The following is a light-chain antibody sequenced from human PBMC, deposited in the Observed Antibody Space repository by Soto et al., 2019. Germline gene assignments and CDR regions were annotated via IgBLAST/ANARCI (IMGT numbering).Light chain of an antibody. V-gene: IGKV3-15*01. CDR2: GAS. CDR1: QTVTTD. J-gene: IGKJ1*01. Sequence: ELAMTQSPVTPAVSPGERATLHFTANQTVTTDLAWYQQKPGQAPRLVIHGASTRASGFPARFSGSGSGTEFTLTISSLQSEDIAVYYCHQYYTWPRTFGQGTKVDIK. CDR3: HQYYTWPRT.